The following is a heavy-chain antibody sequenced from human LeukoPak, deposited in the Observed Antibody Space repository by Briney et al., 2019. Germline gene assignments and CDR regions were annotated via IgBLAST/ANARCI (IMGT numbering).Heavy chain of an antibody. D-gene: IGHD5-12*01. CDR3: ARMVRRLERLNIGRSSDYATGYYFDY. J-gene: IGHJ4*02. CDR2: INHSGST. CDR1: GGSFSGYY. Sequence: SETLSLTCAVYGGSFSGYYWSWIRQPPGKGLEWIGEINHSGSTNYSPSLKSRVTISVNTSKNQFSLKLTSVTAADTAVYYCARMVRRLERLNIGRSSDYATGYYFDYWGQGTLVTVSS. V-gene: IGHV4-34*01.